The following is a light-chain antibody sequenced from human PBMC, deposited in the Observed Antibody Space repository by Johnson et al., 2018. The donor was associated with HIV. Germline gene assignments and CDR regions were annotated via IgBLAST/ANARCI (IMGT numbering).Light chain of an antibody. CDR2: EDN. J-gene: IGLJ1*01. CDR1: SSNIGNNY. CDR3: GTWDSRLSIVV. Sequence: QSVMTQPPSVSAAPGQKVTISCSGSSSNIGNNYVSWYQQLPGTTPKLLMYEDNERPSGIPDRFSGSKSGTSANLGISGLQTGDEADYLCGTWDSRLSIVVVETGTKITV. V-gene: IGLV1-51*02.